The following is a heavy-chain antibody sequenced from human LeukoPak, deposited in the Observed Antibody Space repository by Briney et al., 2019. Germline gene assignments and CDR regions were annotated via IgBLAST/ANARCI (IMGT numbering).Heavy chain of an antibody. V-gene: IGHV3-7*02. D-gene: IGHD2-15*01. CDR1: GFTFSTYW. Sequence: PGGSLRLSCAASGFTFSTYWMTWFRQATGKGLEWVANIKPDGGEKYYVDSVRGRFTVSRDNAENSLYLQMNILRAEDTAVYYCARAYVLGYCSGGSCYDRYYYYGMDVWGQGTTVTVSS. J-gene: IGHJ6*02. CDR3: ARAYVLGYCSGGSCYDRYYYYGMDV. CDR2: IKPDGGEK.